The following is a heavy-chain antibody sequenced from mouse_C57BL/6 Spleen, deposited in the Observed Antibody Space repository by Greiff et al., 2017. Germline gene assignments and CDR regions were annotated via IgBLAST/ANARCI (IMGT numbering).Heavy chain of an antibody. CDR3: TRALYDYDPLYAMDY. CDR2: ISSGGDYI. V-gene: IGHV5-9-1*02. Sequence: EVKLMESGEGLVKPGGSLKLSCAASGFTFSSYAMSWVRQTPEKRLEWVAYISSGGDYIYYADTVKGRFTISRDNARNTLYLQMSSLKSEDTAMYYCTRALYDYDPLYAMDYWGQGTSVTVSS. D-gene: IGHD2-4*01. J-gene: IGHJ4*01. CDR1: GFTFSSYA.